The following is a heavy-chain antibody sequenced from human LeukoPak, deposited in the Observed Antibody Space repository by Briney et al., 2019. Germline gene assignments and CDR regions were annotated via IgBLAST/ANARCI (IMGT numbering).Heavy chain of an antibody. D-gene: IGHD4-17*01. V-gene: IGHV1-8*01. J-gene: IGHJ6*02. CDR1: GYTFTSYD. CDR3: ATVTTKNRNYGDYFPPFYYYYGMDV. Sequence: ASVKVSCKASGYTFTSYDINWVRQATGQGLEWMGWMNPNSGNTGYAQKFQGRVTMTRNTSISTAYMELSSLRSEDTAVYYCATVTTKNRNYGDYFPPFYYYYGMDVWGQGTTVTVSS. CDR2: MNPNSGNT.